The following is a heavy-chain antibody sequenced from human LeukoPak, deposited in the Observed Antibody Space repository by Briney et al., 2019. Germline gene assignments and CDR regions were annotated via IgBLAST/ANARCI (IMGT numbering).Heavy chain of an antibody. CDR1: GFTFNTYG. CDR2: IRYDGNNE. V-gene: IGHV3-30*02. J-gene: IGHJ4*02. D-gene: IGHD6-6*01. CDR3: AKPYLPFVSSPDY. Sequence: GGSLRLSCAASGFTFNTYGMHWVRQAPGKGLEWVAFIRYDGNNEKYADSVKGRFTISRDNSKNTVYPQMNSLRAEDTAFYFCAKPYLPFVSSPDYWGQGTLVTVSS.